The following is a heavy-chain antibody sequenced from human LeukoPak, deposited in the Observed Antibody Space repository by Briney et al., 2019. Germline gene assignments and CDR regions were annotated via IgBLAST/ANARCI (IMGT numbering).Heavy chain of an antibody. V-gene: IGHV3-48*03. J-gene: IGHJ4*02. D-gene: IGHD6-25*01. Sequence: PGGSLRLSCAASGFTFSDFEMNWVRQAPGRGLEWLSYIGRSASAIHYADSVKGRFTISRDNAENSLYLPMNSLRAEDTAVYYCARDGTPHYTTGWVFFDYWGQGTLVTVSS. CDR3: ARDGTPHYTTGWVFFDY. CDR2: IGRSASAI. CDR1: GFTFSDFE.